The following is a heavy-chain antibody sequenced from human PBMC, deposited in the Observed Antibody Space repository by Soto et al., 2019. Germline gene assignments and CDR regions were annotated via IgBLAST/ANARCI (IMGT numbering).Heavy chain of an antibody. V-gene: IGHV1-69*13. CDR3: AFSLDGSRSDYFDY. CDR1: GGTFSSYA. CDR2: IIPIFGTA. J-gene: IGHJ4*02. D-gene: IGHD3-3*02. Sequence: GASVKVSCKASGGTFSSYAISWVRQAPGQGLEWMGGIIPIFGTANYAQKFQGRVTITADESTSTAYMELSSLRSEDTAVYYCAFSLDGSRSDYFDYWGQGTLVTGSS.